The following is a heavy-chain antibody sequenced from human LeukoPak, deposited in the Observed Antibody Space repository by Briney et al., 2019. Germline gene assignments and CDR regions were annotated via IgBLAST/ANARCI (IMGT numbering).Heavy chain of an antibody. V-gene: IGHV4-59*12. J-gene: IGHJ4*02. CDR1: GGSISSYY. D-gene: IGHD1-26*01. CDR3: ARDFSGGPFDY. CDR2: IYHGGNT. Sequence: SETLSLTCTVSGGSISSYYWSWIRQPPGKGLEWIGEIYHGGNTNYSPSLKSRVTISVDKSKNQFSLWLTSVTAADTAMYYCARDFSGGPFDYWGQGTLVTVSS.